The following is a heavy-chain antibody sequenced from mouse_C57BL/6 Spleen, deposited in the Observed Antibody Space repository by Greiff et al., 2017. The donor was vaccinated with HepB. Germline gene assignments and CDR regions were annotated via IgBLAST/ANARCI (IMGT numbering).Heavy chain of an antibody. CDR2: ISYDGSN. J-gene: IGHJ2*01. CDR1: GYSITSGYY. D-gene: IGHD2-12*01. V-gene: IGHV3-6*01. CDR3: ASTRD. Sequence: VQLKESGPGLVKPSQSLSLTCSVTGYSITSGYYWNWIRQFPGNKLEWMGYISYDGSNNYNPSLKNRISITRDTSKNQFFLKLNSVTTEDTATYYCASTRDWGQGTTLTVSS.